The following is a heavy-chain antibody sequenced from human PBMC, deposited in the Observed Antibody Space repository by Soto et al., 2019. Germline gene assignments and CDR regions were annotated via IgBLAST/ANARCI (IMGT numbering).Heavy chain of an antibody. D-gene: IGHD1-1*01. CDR2: IWYDGSNK. V-gene: IGHV3-33*01. Sequence: PGGSLRLSCAASGFTFSSYGMQWVLQAPGKGLEWVSVIWYDGSNKYYADSVKGRFTIYRDNSKNTLYLQMNSLRAEETAVYYCARDKQFLPQVANAFDPWGQGTLVTVSS. J-gene: IGHJ5*02. CDR1: GFTFSSYG. CDR3: ARDKQFLPQVANAFDP.